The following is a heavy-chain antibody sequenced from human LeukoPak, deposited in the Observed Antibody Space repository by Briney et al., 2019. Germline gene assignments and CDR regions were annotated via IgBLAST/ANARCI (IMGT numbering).Heavy chain of an antibody. CDR2: ISGSGSNV. V-gene: IGHV3-23*01. D-gene: IGHD3-16*02. CDR3: AKAWWLSYYFDY. J-gene: IGHJ4*02. Sequence: GASLRLSCTGSGFTFSTYAMNWVRQAPGKGLEWVSAISGSGSNVYYADSVKGRFTISRDNPKNTLYLQMNSLRVEDTAVYYCAKAWWLSYYFDYWGKGNLVTASS. CDR1: GFTFSTYA.